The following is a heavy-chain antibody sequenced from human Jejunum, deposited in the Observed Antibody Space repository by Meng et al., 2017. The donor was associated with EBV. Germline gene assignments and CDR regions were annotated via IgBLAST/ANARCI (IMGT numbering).Heavy chain of an antibody. J-gene: IGHJ5*02. CDR1: GFTFSGFA. CDR3: AKKAGGDNWVWFDP. V-gene: IGHV3-23*01. Sequence: EIQLLESGGGLVQPGGSLRLSCAASGFTFSGFAMNWVRQAPGKGLEWVSTISGNAVATYYADSVKGRFTISRDNSKNTVYLQMNSLRVEDTAFYYCAKKAGGDNWVWFDPWGQGTLVTVSS. D-gene: IGHD1-1*01. CDR2: ISGNAVAT.